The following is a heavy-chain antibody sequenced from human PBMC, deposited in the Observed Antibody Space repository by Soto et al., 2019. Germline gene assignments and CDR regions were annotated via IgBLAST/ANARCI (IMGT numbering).Heavy chain of an antibody. CDR3: ASTAWYYYDSSGYYWGAFGI. V-gene: IGHV5-51*01. CDR2: IYPGDSDT. D-gene: IGHD3-22*01. CDR1: GYSFTSYW. J-gene: IGHJ3*02. Sequence: PVQSQKISCKGSGYSFTSYWIGWVSQMPGKGLEWMGIIYPGDSDTRYSPSFQGQVTISADKSISTAYLQWSSLKASDTAMYYCASTAWYYYDSSGYYWGAFGISGQGTMGTVSS.